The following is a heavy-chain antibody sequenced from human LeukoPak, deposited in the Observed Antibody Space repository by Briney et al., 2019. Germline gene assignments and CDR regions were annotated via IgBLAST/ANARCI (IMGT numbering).Heavy chain of an antibody. CDR3: ARNGWYSVDY. V-gene: IGHV4-34*01. CDR2: INHSGST. J-gene: IGHJ4*02. D-gene: IGHD6-19*01. CDR1: GGSFTGPFSTYY. Sequence: SETLSLTCAVSGGSFTGPFSTYYWSWIRQPPGKGLEWIGEINHSGSTTYNPSLKSRVTISIDTSKNHFSLKLSSVTAADTAMYYCARNGWYSVDYWGQGTQVIVSS.